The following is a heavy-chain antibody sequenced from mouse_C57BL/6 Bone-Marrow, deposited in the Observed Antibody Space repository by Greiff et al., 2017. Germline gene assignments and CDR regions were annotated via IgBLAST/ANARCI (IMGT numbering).Heavy chain of an antibody. J-gene: IGHJ3*01. D-gene: IGHD2-3*01. CDR3: GRPMTLSY. Sequence: QVQLQQSGPGLVQPSQSLSITCTVSGFSLTSYGVHWVRQSPGKGLEWLGVIWSGGSTDYNAAFISRLSISKDKSKSKVFFKMNSLQADDTAIYYCGRPMTLSYWGQGTLVTVSA. V-gene: IGHV2-2*01. CDR2: IWSGGST. CDR1: GFSLTSYG.